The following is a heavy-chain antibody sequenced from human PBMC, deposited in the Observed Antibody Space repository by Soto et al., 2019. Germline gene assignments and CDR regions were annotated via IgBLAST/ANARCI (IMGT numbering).Heavy chain of an antibody. CDR3: TSLSGSYQY. D-gene: IGHD1-26*01. CDR2: IRSRANGYAT. V-gene: IGHV3-73*01. J-gene: IGHJ4*02. CDR1: GSTISGSA. Sequence: GGSLRLSCAASGSTISGSAMHWVRQASGKGLEWVGRIRSRANGYATAYSASVKGRFIVSRDDSKNTAYLQMNSLKIEDTAVYYCTSLSGSYQYWGQGILVTVSS.